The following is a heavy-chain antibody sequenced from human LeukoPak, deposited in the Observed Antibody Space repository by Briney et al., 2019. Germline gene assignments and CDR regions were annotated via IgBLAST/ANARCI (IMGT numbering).Heavy chain of an antibody. D-gene: IGHD2-2*01. CDR1: GGTFSSYD. CDR2: IIPIFGTA. CDR3: AVVARSYYYYYMDV. V-gene: IGHV1-69*01. Sequence: ASVKISCKASGGTFSSYDISRVRQGPGQGLEWMGGIIPIFGTANYAQKVQGRVTTTADESTSTAYMELSSLRSKDTAVYYCAVVARSYYYYYMDVWGKGTTVTVSS. J-gene: IGHJ6*03.